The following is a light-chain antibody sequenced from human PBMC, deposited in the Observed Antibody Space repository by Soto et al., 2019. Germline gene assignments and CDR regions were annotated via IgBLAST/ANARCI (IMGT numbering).Light chain of an antibody. Sequence: DIQMTQSPSSLSASVGDRVTITCRASQRISSYLYWYQQKPGKAPKLLIYAASRLQSGVPSRFSGSGSGTDFTLTISSLQPEDFGTYYCQQSYSTPITFGQGTRLEIK. CDR3: QQSYSTPIT. CDR1: QRISSY. V-gene: IGKV1-39*01. CDR2: AAS. J-gene: IGKJ5*01.